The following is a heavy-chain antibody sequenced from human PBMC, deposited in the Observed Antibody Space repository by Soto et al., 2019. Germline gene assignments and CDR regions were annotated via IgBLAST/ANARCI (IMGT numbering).Heavy chain of an antibody. V-gene: IGHV4-4*02. CDR3: ARHVGVPGTRGFDY. Sequence: QVQLQESGPGLVKPSGTLSLACAVFGASISDDNWWSWVRQPPGKGLEWIGESYRSGTTNYNSSLESRVTISMDKSRNQISLKLSSVAAADSAIYYCARHVGVPGTRGFDYWGQGTLVTVSS. J-gene: IGHJ4*02. CDR2: SYRSGTT. D-gene: IGHD6-19*01. CDR1: GASISDDNW.